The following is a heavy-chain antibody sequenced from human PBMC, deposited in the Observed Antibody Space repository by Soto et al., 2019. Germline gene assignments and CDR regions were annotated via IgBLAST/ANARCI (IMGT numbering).Heavy chain of an antibody. D-gene: IGHD2-2*03. CDR1: GGTFSSYT. J-gene: IGHJ4*02. CDR2: MSPNSGNT. CDR3: ARVCCGYCSSTSCESGSDFDY. V-gene: IGHV1-8*02. Sequence: GASVKVSCKASGGTFSSYTISWVRQAPGQGLEWMGWMSPNSGNTGYAQKFQGRVTMTRNTSISTAYMELSSLRSEDTAVYYCARVCCGYCSSTSCESGSDFDYWGQGTLVTVSS.